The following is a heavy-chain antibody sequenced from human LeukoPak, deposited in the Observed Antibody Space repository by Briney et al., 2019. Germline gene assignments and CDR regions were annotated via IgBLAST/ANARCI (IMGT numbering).Heavy chain of an antibody. CDR2: INPNSGGT. Sequence: ASVTVSCKASGYTFTGYYMHWVRQAPGQGLEWMGWINPNSGGTNYAQKFQGRVTMTRDTSSTTAYMELSRLRSDDTAVYYCARLVVISTSSEYFQEWGQGTLVIAPS. V-gene: IGHV1-2*02. J-gene: IGHJ1*01. CDR1: GYTFTGYY. CDR3: ARLVVISTSSEYFQE. D-gene: IGHD3-22*01.